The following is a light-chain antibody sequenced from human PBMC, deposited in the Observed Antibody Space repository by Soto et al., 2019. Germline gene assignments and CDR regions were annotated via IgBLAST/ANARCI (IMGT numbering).Light chain of an antibody. CDR1: SSDVGTYNY. CDR2: EVS. Sequence: QSALTQPASVSGSPGQSITISCTGTSSDVGTYNYVSWYQQYPGKAPKLIIYEVSDRPSGVSNRFSGSESGNTASLTISGLQAEDEADYYCSSYTSTSTLYVFGTGTKVTVL. CDR3: SSYTSTSTLYV. V-gene: IGLV2-14*01. J-gene: IGLJ1*01.